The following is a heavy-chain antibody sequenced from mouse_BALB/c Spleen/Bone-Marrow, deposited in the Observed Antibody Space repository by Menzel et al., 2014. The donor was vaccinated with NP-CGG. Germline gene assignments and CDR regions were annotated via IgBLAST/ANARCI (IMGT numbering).Heavy chain of an antibody. CDR2: INPDSTTI. J-gene: IGHJ3*01. CDR1: GFDFSGYW. V-gene: IGHV4-1*02. Sequence: EVKLVESGGGLVQPGGSLNLSCQASGFDFSGYWMSWVRQAPGKGLEWIGEINPDSTTINYAPSRKDKFIISRDNAKNTLFLQMSKVRSEDTALYYCARLSYYGRFAYWGQGTLVTVSA. D-gene: IGHD1-1*01. CDR3: ARLSYYGRFAY.